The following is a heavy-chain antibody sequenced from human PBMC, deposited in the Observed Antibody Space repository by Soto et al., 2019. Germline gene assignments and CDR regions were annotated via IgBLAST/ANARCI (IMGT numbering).Heavy chain of an antibody. Sequence: VKVSCKASGYTFTSYTISWVRQAPGQGLEWMGWISAYNGNTNYAQKLQGRVTMTTDTSTSTAYMELRSLISDDTAVYYCARDRPIVATTRDYYYGMDVWGQGTTVTVSS. CDR2: ISAYNGNT. V-gene: IGHV1-18*01. CDR3: ARDRPIVATTRDYYYGMDV. J-gene: IGHJ6*02. D-gene: IGHD5-12*01. CDR1: GYTFTSYT.